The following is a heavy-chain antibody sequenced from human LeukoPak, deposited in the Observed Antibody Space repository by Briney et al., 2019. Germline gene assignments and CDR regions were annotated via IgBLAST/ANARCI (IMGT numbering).Heavy chain of an antibody. V-gene: IGHV3-30*04. CDR2: ISSDGSIK. CDR3: ARDPQTQPYDY. Sequence: GGSLRLSCAASGFIFSSYAMHWVRQAPGKGLEWVAVISSDGSIKYYADSVKGRFTISRDNSKNTLYLQMNSLRPEDTAVYYCARDPQTQPYDYWGQGTLVIVSS. J-gene: IGHJ4*02. D-gene: IGHD5-18*01. CDR1: GFIFSSYA.